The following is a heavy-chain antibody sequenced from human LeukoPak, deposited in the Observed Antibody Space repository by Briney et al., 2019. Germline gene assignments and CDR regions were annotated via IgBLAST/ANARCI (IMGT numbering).Heavy chain of an antibody. V-gene: IGHV1-18*01. Sequence: ASVKLSCKASGYTFTSYGISWVRQAPGQGLEWMAWFSAYNGNTNYAQKFQGRVTMTTDTSTSTAYMELRSLRSDDTAVYYCARAPLTMIVVANSAFDIWGQGTMVTVSS. CDR1: GYTFTSYG. CDR2: FSAYNGNT. J-gene: IGHJ3*02. D-gene: IGHD3-22*01. CDR3: ARAPLTMIVVANSAFDI.